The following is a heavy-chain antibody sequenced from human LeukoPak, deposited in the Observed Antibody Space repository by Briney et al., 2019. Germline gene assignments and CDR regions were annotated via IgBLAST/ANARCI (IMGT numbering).Heavy chain of an antibody. D-gene: IGHD3-22*01. CDR2: VNRDGSET. Sequence: PGGSLRLSCAASGFTLSNHWMTWVRQVPGRGPEWVANVNRDGSETYYLDSVKGRFTISRDNSKNTLYLQMNSLRAEDTAVYYCARPYDSSGYYFGYWGQGTLVTVSS. CDR3: ARPYDSSGYYFGY. J-gene: IGHJ4*02. CDR1: GFTLSNHW. V-gene: IGHV3-7*01.